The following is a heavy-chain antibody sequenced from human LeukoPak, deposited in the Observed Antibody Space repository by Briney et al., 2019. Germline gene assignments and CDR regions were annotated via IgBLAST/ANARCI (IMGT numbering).Heavy chain of an antibody. V-gene: IGHV1-69*05. CDR2: IILIFGTA. Sequence: ASVKVSCKASGGTFSSYAISWVRQAPGQGLEWMGGIILIFGTANYAQKFQGRVTITTDESTSTAYMELSSLRSEDTAVYYCARARLVRGADYMDVWGKGTTVTVSS. D-gene: IGHD3-10*01. CDR3: ARARLVRGADYMDV. CDR1: GGTFSSYA. J-gene: IGHJ6*03.